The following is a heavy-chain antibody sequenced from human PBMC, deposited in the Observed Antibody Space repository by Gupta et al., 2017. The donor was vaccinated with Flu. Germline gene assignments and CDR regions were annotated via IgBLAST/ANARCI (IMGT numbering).Heavy chain of an antibody. J-gene: IGHJ6*03. Sequence: EVQLSESGGGLLQPGVSLRLSCAAFGCNFRSYWMSWVRQAPGKGLEWVANIKHDGSEKYHVDSVKCRFIISRDNAKHSLYLQMNSLRAEDTAGYYCAKVWFGDVSYKYYYMDVWGKGTTVTDSS. V-gene: IGHV3-7*01. CDR2: IKHDGSEK. CDR1: GCNFRSYW. CDR3: AKVWFGDVSYKYYYMDV. D-gene: IGHD3-10*01.